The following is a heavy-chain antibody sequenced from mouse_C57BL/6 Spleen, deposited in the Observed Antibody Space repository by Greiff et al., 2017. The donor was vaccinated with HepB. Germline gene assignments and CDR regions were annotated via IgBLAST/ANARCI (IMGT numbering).Heavy chain of an antibody. J-gene: IGHJ2*01. CDR2: INPGSGGT. CDR1: GYAFTNYL. V-gene: IGHV1-54*01. CDR3: ARSDTMVTYFDY. Sequence: QVQLQQSGAELVRPGTSVKVSCKASGYAFTNYLIEWVKQRPGQGLEWIGVINPGSGGTNYNEKFKGKATLTADKSSSTAYMQLSSLTSEDSAVYFCARSDTMVTYFDYWGQGTTLTVSS. D-gene: IGHD2-2*01.